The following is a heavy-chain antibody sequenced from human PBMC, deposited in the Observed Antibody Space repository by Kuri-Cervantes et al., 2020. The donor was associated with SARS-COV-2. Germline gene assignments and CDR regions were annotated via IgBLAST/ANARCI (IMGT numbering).Heavy chain of an antibody. CDR3: ARPRSGTLWDALDI. V-gene: IGHV3-20*03. J-gene: IGHJ3*02. CDR1: GFTFSSYA. Sequence: GSLRRSSAAPGFTFSSYAMSWVRQAPGKGLEWVSSISWNGGSTGYADSVKGRFTISRDNAKNSLYLQMNSLRAEDTALYYCARPRSGTLWDALDIWGQGKMVTVSS. CDR2: ISWNGGST. D-gene: IGHD3-3*01.